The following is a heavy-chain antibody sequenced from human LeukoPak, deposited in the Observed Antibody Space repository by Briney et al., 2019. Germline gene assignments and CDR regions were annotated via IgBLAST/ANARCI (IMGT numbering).Heavy chain of an antibody. V-gene: IGHV3-30*19. J-gene: IGHJ3*02. Sequence: PGGSLRLSCAASGFSFSTYGMHWVRQAPGKGLEWVAVISYDGSNKYYADSVKGRFTISRDNSKNTLYLQMNSLRAEDTAVYYCARWGSNLPDDAFDIWGQGTMVTVSS. CDR2: ISYDGSNK. CDR1: GFSFSTYG. CDR3: ARWGSNLPDDAFDI. D-gene: IGHD6-13*01.